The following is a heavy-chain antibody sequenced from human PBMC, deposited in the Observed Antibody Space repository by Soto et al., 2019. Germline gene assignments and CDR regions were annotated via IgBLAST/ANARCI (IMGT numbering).Heavy chain of an antibody. J-gene: IGHJ4*02. CDR1: GFTFRSYS. CDR3: AREGINNYNEYYFDS. Sequence: PGGSLRLSCAASGFTFRSYSMNWVRQAPGKGLEWVSSISGSGNYTHYADFLRGRFTISRDNAKTSLYLQMNSLRAEDTAVYYCAREGINNYNEYYFDSWGQGTVVTVPS. V-gene: IGHV3-21*01. CDR2: ISGSGNYT. D-gene: IGHD4-4*01.